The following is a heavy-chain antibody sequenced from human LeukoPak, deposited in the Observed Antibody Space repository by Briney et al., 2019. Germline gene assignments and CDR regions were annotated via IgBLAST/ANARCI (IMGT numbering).Heavy chain of an antibody. CDR2: INPSGGST. Sequence: ASVKVSCKASGGTFSNYDVSWVRQAPGQGLEWMGIINPSGGSTSYAQKFQGRVTMTRDTSTSTVYMELSSLRSEDTAVYYCAKADCSSTSCWGYFDYWGQGTLVTVSS. CDR1: GGTFSNYD. V-gene: IGHV1-46*01. J-gene: IGHJ4*02. CDR3: AKADCSSTSCWGYFDY. D-gene: IGHD2-2*01.